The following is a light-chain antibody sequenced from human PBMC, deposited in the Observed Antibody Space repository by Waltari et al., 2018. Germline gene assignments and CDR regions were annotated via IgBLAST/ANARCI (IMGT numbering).Light chain of an antibody. V-gene: IGKV1-9*01. CDR2: SAS. Sequence: DIQLTQSPSFLSTSVRDRVTITCRASQGFSNYLPWYQQKPGKAPKLLIYSASTLQSGVPSRFSGSGSGTEFSLTISSLQPEDFATYYCQQLNSYPLTFGGGTKVEIK. CDR3: QQLNSYPLT. CDR1: QGFSNY. J-gene: IGKJ4*01.